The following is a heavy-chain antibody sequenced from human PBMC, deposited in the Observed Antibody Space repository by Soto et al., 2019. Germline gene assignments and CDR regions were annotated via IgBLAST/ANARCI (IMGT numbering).Heavy chain of an antibody. Sequence: QVQLVQSGAEVKKPGASVKVSCKASGYTFTSYGISWVRQAPGQGLEWMGWISAYNGNPNSAQKLKGRVSMTTDPSTSTPYRVLRSLCSDATAVYYSARDVFGGYSYGRLSYWGQGTLVTVSS. CDR3: ARDVFGGYSYGRLSY. J-gene: IGHJ4*02. CDR2: ISAYNGNP. D-gene: IGHD5-18*01. V-gene: IGHV1-18*01. CDR1: GYTFTSYG.